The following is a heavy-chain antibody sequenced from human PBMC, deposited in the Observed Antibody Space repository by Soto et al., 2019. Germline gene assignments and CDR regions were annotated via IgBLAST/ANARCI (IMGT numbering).Heavy chain of an antibody. CDR3: ARLITIFGVVSDI. D-gene: IGHD3-3*01. Sequence: GGSLRLSCAASGFTFSSYSMNWVRQAPGKGLEWVSYISSSSSTIYYADSVKGRFTISRDNAKNSLYLQMNSLRAEDTAVYYCARLITIFGVVSDIWGQGTMVTVSS. CDR2: ISSSSSTI. CDR1: GFTFSSYS. J-gene: IGHJ3*02. V-gene: IGHV3-48*01.